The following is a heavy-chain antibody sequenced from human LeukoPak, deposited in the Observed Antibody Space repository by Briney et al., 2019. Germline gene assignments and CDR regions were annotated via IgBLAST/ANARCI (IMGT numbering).Heavy chain of an antibody. Sequence: ASVKVSCKVSGYTFTDYNVHWVRQAPGQGLEWMGRIYPNTGGTNSAQNFQGRVTLTRDTSTSSVYMELSSLRSEDTAVYYCARGEYCSSTSCYTEGQVDPWGQGTLVTVSS. CDR2: IYPNTGGT. CDR3: ARGEYCSSTSCYTEGQVDP. CDR1: GYTFTDYN. D-gene: IGHD2-2*01. V-gene: IGHV1-2*06. J-gene: IGHJ5*02.